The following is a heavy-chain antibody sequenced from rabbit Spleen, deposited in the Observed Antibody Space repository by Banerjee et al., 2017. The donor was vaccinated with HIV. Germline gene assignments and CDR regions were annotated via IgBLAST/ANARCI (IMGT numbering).Heavy chain of an antibody. J-gene: IGHJ6*01. CDR3: ARDTSSSFSSYGMDL. CDR1: GFDFSSSYW. Sequence: QEQLVESGGGLVQPGASLTLTCKASGFDFSSSYWICWVRQAPGKGLEWIACIYTGSSGSTYYASWVNGRFTISRSTSLNTVTLQMTRLTAADTATYFCARDTSSSFSSYGMDLWGPGTLVTVS. D-gene: IGHD1-1*01. CDR2: IYTGSSGST. V-gene: IGHV1S45*01.